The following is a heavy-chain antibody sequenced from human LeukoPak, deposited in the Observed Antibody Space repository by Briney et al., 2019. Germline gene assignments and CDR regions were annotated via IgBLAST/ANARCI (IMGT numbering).Heavy chain of an antibody. CDR2: INSGSSIT. CDR1: GFSFNTYI. CDR3: ARSRYDSYGYFFCDY. V-gene: IGHV3-48*01. J-gene: IGHJ4*02. Sequence: WGSLRLSCTASGFSFNTYIMNWVRQAPGKGLEWISYINSGSSITQYADSVTGRFTISRDNARNSLYLQMNSLRAEDTAVYFCARSRYDSYGYFFCDYWGQGTLVTVSS. D-gene: IGHD5-18*01.